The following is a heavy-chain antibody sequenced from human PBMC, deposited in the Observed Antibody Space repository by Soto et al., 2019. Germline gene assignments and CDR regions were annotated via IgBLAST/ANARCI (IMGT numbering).Heavy chain of an antibody. CDR1: GFTFSSYG. Sequence: QVQLVESGGGVVQPGRSLRLSCAASGFTFSSYGMHWVRQAPGKGLEWVAVIWYDGSNKYFADSVKGRFTISRDNSKNTLYLQMNSLRAEDTAVYYCAREVGGSGYLNWGQGTLVTVSS. D-gene: IGHD3-22*01. J-gene: IGHJ4*02. CDR2: IWYDGSNK. V-gene: IGHV3-33*01. CDR3: AREVGGSGYLN.